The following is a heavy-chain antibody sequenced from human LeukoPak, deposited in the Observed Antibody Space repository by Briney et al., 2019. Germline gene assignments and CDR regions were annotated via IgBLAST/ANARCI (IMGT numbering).Heavy chain of an antibody. CDR2: ISSSSSYI. J-gene: IGHJ4*02. CDR1: GFTFSSYS. Sequence: SGGSLRLSCAASGFTFSSYSMNWVRQAPGKGLEWVSSISSSSSYIYYADSVKGRFTISRDNAKNSLYLQMNSLRAEDTAVYYCASLGAYDFRSGYSSDYWGQGTLVTVSS. D-gene: IGHD3-3*01. CDR3: ASLGAYDFRSGYSSDY. V-gene: IGHV3-21*01.